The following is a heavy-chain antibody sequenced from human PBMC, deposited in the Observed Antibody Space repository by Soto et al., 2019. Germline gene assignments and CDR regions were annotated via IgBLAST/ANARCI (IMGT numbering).Heavy chain of an antibody. D-gene: IGHD2-2*01. CDR2: IGTVGDS. CDR3: TRGTSCKTDSCHRIWQFNL. V-gene: IGHV3-13*04. CDR1: GFALSEND. Sequence: VGSLRLSCKASGFALSENDMHWVRQRPGSGPEWISGIGTVGDSYYLDSVKGRFTIFRENATNSLHLQMSDLRAADTAVYYCTRGTSCKTDSCHRIWQFNLWGRSALVTVSS. J-gene: IGHJ2*01.